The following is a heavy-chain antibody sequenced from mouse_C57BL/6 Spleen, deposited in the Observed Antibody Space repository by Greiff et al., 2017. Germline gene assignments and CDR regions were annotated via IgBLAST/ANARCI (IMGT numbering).Heavy chain of an antibody. V-gene: IGHV6-6*01. D-gene: IGHD2-5*01. CDR1: GFTFSDAW. CDR2: IRNKANNHAT. Sequence: EVKVVESGGGLVQPGGSMKLSCAASGFTFSDAWMDWVRQSPEKGLGWVAEIRNKANNHATYYAEAVKGWLTISRDDSKSSVYLQMISLRADDTGIYYCTPAPCCSNCGYAMDYWGHGTSVTFST. J-gene: IGHJ4*01. CDR3: TPAPCCSNCGYAMDY.